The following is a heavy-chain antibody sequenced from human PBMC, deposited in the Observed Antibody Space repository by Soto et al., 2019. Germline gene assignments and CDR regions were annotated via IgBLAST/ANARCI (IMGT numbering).Heavy chain of an antibody. CDR1: GFTFSSYW. CDR3: AREGALIQGLDY. Sequence: EVQLVESGGVLVQPGGSLRLSCAASGFTFSSYWMHWVRQAPGKGLVWVSRINSDGSSTSYADAVKGRFTISRDNAKSTLYLQMNSLRAEDTAVYDCAREGALIQGLDYWGQGTLVTVSS. D-gene: IGHD3-16*01. CDR2: INSDGSST. J-gene: IGHJ4*02. V-gene: IGHV3-74*01.